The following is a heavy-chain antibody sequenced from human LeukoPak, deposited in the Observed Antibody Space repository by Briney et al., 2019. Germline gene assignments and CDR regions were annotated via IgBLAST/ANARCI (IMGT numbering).Heavy chain of an antibody. V-gene: IGHV3-74*01. J-gene: IGHJ4*02. D-gene: IGHD7-27*01. CDR3: ARTSTGDLDY. Sequence: GGSLRLSCAASGFTFSSYWMHWVRQAPGKGLVRVSRINSDGSSTSYADSVKGRFTISRDNAKNTLYLQMNSLRAEDTAVYYCARTSTGDLDYWGQGTLVTVSS. CDR2: INSDGSST. CDR1: GFTFSSYW.